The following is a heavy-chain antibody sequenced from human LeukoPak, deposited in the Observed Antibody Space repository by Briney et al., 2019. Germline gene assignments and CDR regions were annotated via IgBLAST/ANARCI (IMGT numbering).Heavy chain of an antibody. V-gene: IGHV1-69*05. CDR2: IIPIFGTA. D-gene: IGHD1-7*01. Sequence: GASVKVSFKASGGTFISYAISWVRQAPGQGLEWMGGIIPIFGTANYAQKFQGRVTITTDESTSTAYMELSSLRSEDTAVYYCARDNYAGANWFDHWGQGTLVTVSS. CDR3: ARDNYAGANWFDH. CDR1: GGTFISYA. J-gene: IGHJ5*02.